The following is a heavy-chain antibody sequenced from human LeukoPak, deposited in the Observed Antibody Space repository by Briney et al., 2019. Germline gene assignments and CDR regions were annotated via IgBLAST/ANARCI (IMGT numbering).Heavy chain of an antibody. CDR1: GFTFSSYS. CDR2: IGSSSSYI. J-gene: IGHJ4*02. CDR3: ASDYDSSGYLGD. V-gene: IGHV3-21*01. Sequence: PGGPLRLSCAASGFTFSSYSMNWVRQAPGKGLEWVSSIGSSSSYIYYADSVKGRFTISRDNAKNSLYLQMNSLRAEDTAVYYCASDYDSSGYLGDWGQGTLVTVSS. D-gene: IGHD3-22*01.